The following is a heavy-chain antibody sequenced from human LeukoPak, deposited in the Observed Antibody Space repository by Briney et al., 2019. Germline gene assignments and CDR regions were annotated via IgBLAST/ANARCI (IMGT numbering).Heavy chain of an antibody. D-gene: IGHD5-24*01. CDR1: GFTFSNYA. Sequence: PGGSLRLSCAASGFTFSNYAMSWVRQAPGKGQEWVSGTSGSGSSIYYADSVKGRFTISRDNSKNTLYMQMNSLRAEDTAAYYCARVLSVGERLQLPARGYYYYYYMDVWGKGTTVTVSS. CDR3: ARVLSVGERLQLPARGYYYYYYMDV. J-gene: IGHJ6*03. V-gene: IGHV3-23*01. CDR2: TSGSGSSI.